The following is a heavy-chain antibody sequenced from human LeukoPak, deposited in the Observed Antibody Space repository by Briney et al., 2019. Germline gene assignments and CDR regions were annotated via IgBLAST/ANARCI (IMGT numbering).Heavy chain of an antibody. D-gene: IGHD1-14*01. Sequence: PSETLSLTCTVSGGSLISYYRSWMRQPPGRGRGWMVYIYRGSTNYNPALKSQGSISADTAKNQFSLRLSSVTAADAAMYFCSRATPDNPFDTWGQGTMVTVSS. CDR2: IYRGST. V-gene: IGHV4-59*01. J-gene: IGHJ3*02. CDR3: SRATPDNPFDT. CDR1: GGSLISYY.